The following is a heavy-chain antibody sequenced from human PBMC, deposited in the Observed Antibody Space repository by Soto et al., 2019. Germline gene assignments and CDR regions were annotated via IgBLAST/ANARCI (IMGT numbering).Heavy chain of an antibody. J-gene: IGHJ4*02. CDR2: IYSGGST. CDR3: AREIGTSLDY. V-gene: IGHV3-53*01. CDR1: GFTVSSNY. D-gene: IGHD6-13*01. Sequence: PGGSLRLSCAASGFTVSSNYMTWVRQAPGKGLEWVSVIYSGGSTYYADSVKGRFSISRDNSKNTLYLQMNSLRAEDTAVYYCAREIGTSLDYWGQGTLVTVSS.